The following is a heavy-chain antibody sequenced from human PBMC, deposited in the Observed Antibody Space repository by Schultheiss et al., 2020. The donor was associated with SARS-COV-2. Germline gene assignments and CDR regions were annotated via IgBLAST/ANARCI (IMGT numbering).Heavy chain of an antibody. CDR3: ARDRFTMVQGVIVRWFDP. CDR2: IKQDGSEK. Sequence: GGSLRLSCAASGFTFSSYWMSWVRQAPGKGLEWVANIKQDGSEKYYVDSVKGRFTISRDNAKNSLYLQMNSLRAEDTAVYYCARDRFTMVQGVIVRWFDPWGQGTLVTVSS. J-gene: IGHJ5*02. D-gene: IGHD3-10*01. V-gene: IGHV3-7*01. CDR1: GFTFSSYW.